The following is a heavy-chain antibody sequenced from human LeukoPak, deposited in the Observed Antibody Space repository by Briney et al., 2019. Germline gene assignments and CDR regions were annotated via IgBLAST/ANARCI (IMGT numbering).Heavy chain of an antibody. CDR2: ISYDGSNK. CDR1: GFTFSNYA. CDR3: ARVEHGSGTNWFDP. Sequence: PGGSLRLSCAASGFTFSNYAMHWVRQAPGTGLEWVAVISYDGSNKYYADSVKGRFTISRDNSKNTLHLQMNSLRAEDTAVYYCARVEHGSGTNWFDPWGQGTLVTVSS. D-gene: IGHD3-10*01. V-gene: IGHV3-30-3*01. J-gene: IGHJ5*02.